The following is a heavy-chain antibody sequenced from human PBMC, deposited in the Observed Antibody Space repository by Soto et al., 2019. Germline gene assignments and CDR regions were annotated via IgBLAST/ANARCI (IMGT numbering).Heavy chain of an antibody. V-gene: IGHV4-31*03. D-gene: IGHD4-17*01. CDR2: IYYAGST. Sequence: QVQLRESGPGPVKTSETLSLTCTVSGGSISSGDHYWSWIRQYPGKGLEWIGYIYYAGSTYYNPSLKSRVFISVDTSKNQFSLHLTSVTATDTAVYYCVRGNTYGVVNWFDSWGQGTLVTVSS. J-gene: IGHJ5*01. CDR3: VRGNTYGVVNWFDS. CDR1: GGSISSGDHY.